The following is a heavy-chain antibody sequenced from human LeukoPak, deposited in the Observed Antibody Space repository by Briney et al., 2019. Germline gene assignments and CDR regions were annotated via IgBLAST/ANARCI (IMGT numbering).Heavy chain of an antibody. Sequence: ASVKVSCKVSGYTLTELSMHWVRQAPGKGLEWMGGFDPEDGETIYAQKFQGRVTMTEDTSTDTAYMELTSLRSDDTAMYYCATDPVGYCSANGCYSVDYWGQGILVTVSS. J-gene: IGHJ4*02. CDR2: FDPEDGET. V-gene: IGHV1-24*01. D-gene: IGHD2-15*01. CDR1: GYTLTELS. CDR3: ATDPVGYCSANGCYSVDY.